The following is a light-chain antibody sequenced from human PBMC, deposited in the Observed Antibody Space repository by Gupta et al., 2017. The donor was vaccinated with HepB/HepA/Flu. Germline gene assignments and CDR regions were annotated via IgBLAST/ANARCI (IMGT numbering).Light chain of an antibody. CDR2: LVS. V-gene: IGKV2-28*01. Sequence: DIVITQSPLSLPVTPGEPASISCRSSHTLLHSNGYNYLHWYLQKPGQSPQILIFLVSHRASGVPDRFSGSGSGTDFTLKISRVEAEDVGVYYCMQGAQTPGAFGQGTKVEIK. CDR1: HTLLHSNGYNY. CDR3: MQGAQTPGA. J-gene: IGKJ1*01.